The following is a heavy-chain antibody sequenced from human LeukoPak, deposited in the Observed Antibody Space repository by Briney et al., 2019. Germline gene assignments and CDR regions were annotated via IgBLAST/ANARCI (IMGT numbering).Heavy chain of an antibody. D-gene: IGHD2-15*01. CDR3: ARGYCSGGSCRNNWLDP. V-gene: IGHV3-21*01. CDR2: ISSSSSYI. J-gene: IGHJ5*02. Sequence: GGSLRLSCAASGFTFSSYSMNWVRQAPGKGLEWVSSISSSSSYIYYADSVRGRFTISRDNAKNSLYLQMNSLRAEDTAVYYCARGYCSGGSCRNNWLDPWGQGTLVTVSS. CDR1: GFTFSSYS.